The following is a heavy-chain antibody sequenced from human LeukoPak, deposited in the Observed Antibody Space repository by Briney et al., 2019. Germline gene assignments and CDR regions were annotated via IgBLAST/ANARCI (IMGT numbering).Heavy chain of an antibody. CDR1: GFTFSSYA. CDR3: AKHRYISSPYYFDY. J-gene: IGHJ4*02. CDR2: ISGSGGLT. V-gene: IGHV3-23*01. Sequence: GGSLRLSCAASGFTFSSYAMSWVRQAPGKGLEWVSVISGSGGLTYYADSVKGRFTISRDNSKNTLYLQMNSLRAEDTAVYYCAKHRYISSPYYFDYWGQGTLVTVSS. D-gene: IGHD6-13*01.